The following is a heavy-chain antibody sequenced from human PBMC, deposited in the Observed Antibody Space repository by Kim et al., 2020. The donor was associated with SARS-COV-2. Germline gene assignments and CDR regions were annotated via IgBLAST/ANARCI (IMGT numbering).Heavy chain of an antibody. J-gene: IGHJ6*02. CDR2: FDPEDGET. D-gene: IGHD3-16*01. CDR3: ATDMRGAPYYYYYYGMDV. V-gene: IGHV1-24*01. Sequence: SVKVSCKVSGYTLTELSMHWVRQAPGKGLEWMGGFDPEDGETIYAQKFQGRVTMTEDTSTDTAYMELSSLRSEDTAVYYCATDMRGAPYYYYYYGMDVWGQGTTVTVSS. CDR1: GYTLTELS.